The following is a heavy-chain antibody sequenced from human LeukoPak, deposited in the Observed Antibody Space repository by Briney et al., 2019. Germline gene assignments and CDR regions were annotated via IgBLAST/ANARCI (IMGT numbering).Heavy chain of an antibody. V-gene: IGHV1-2*06. CDR2: INPNSGGT. CDR1: GYTFTGYY. D-gene: IGHD4-17*01. Sequence: ASVKVSCKASGYTFTGYYMDWVRQAPGQGLEWMGRINPNSGGTNYAQKFQGRVTMTRDTSISTAYMELSRLRSDDTAVYYCARGHTVTTSDIDYWGQGTLVTVSS. J-gene: IGHJ4*02. CDR3: ARGHTVTTSDIDY.